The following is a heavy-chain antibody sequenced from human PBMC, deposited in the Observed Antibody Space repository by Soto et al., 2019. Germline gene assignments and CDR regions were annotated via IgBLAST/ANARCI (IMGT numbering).Heavy chain of an antibody. CDR1: GFSLSTSGVG. Sequence: QITLKESGPTLVKPTQTLTLTCTFSGFSLSTSGVGVGWIRQPPGKALEWLALIFWDDDKRYSSSLRSRLTTTKDXXKXQXVLTMTNMDPVDTATYFCAQSRLKIRGTPNYYSMDVWGQGTTVTVSS. V-gene: IGHV2-5*02. J-gene: IGHJ6*02. CDR2: IFWDDDK. CDR3: AQSRLKIRGTPNYYSMDV. D-gene: IGHD3-10*01.